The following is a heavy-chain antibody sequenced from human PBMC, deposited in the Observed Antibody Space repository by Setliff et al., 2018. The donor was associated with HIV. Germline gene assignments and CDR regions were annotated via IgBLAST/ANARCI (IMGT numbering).Heavy chain of an antibody. J-gene: IGHJ6*04. CDR1: GYTFTTYA. V-gene: IGHV7-4-1*02. D-gene: IGHD1-26*01. CDR2: INTNTGNP. CDR3: ARVLRGAYFGGGADV. Sequence: ASVKVSCKASGYTFTTYAMNWVRQAPGQGLEWMGWINTNTGNPTSAQGFTGRFVFSVGTSVSTAYLQISSLKAEDTAVYYCARVLRGAYFGGGADVWGKGTTVTVSS.